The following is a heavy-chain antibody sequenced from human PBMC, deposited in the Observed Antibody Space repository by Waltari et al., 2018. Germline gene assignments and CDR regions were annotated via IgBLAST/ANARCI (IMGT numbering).Heavy chain of an antibody. CDR2: IYHSGST. Sequence: QVQLQESGPGLVKPSETLSLTCAVSGYSISSGYYWGWIRQPPGKGLEWIGSIYHSGSTYYNPSLKSRGTISVDTSKNQFSLKLSSVTAADTAVYYCARADYDSSGYYWGAQYYFDYWGQGTLVTVSS. D-gene: IGHD3-22*01. CDR3: ARADYDSSGYYWGAQYYFDY. CDR1: GYSISSGYY. J-gene: IGHJ4*02. V-gene: IGHV4-38-2*01.